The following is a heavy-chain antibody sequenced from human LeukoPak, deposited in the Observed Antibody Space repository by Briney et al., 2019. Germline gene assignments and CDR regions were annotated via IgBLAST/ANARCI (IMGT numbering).Heavy chain of an antibody. CDR2: IIPILGIA. J-gene: IGHJ5*02. D-gene: IGHD6-13*01. V-gene: IGHV1-69*04. CDR3: ARSHYSSSWGSWFDP. CDR1: GGTFSSYA. Sequence: SVKVSCKASGGTFSSYAISWVRPAPGQGLEWMGRIIPILGIANYAQKFQGRVTITADKSTSTAYMELSSLRSEDTAVYYCARSHYSSSWGSWFDPWGQGTLVTVSS.